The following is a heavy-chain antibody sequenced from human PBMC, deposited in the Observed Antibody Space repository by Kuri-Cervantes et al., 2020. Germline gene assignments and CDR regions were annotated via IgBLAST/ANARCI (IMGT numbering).Heavy chain of an antibody. V-gene: IGHV3-9*01. CDR3: ARALYGSGSQFDY. D-gene: IGHD3-10*01. J-gene: IGHJ4*02. Sequence: SLKISCAASGFTFDDYAMHWVRQAPGKGLGWVSGISWNSGSIGYADSVKGRFTISRDNAKNSLYLQMNSLRAEDTAVYYCARALYGSGSQFDYWGQGTLVTVSS. CDR1: GFTFDDYA. CDR2: ISWNSGSI.